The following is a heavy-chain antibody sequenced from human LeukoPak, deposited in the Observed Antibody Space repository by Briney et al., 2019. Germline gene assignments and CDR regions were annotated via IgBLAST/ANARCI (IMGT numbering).Heavy chain of an antibody. J-gene: IGHJ4*02. CDR3: TKLKEYCSTSSCSLYYFDS. V-gene: IGHV3-23*01. D-gene: IGHD2-2*01. CDR2: ISACSGST. CDR1: GFTVNSYA. Sequence: QAGGSRRLSCAASGFTVNSYALTWVRQAPGKGLEWVSTISACSGSTLYADSVKGRFTISRDISKNTLYLQMSSLRAEDTAVYYCTKLKEYCSTSSCSLYYFDSWGQGTLVTVSS.